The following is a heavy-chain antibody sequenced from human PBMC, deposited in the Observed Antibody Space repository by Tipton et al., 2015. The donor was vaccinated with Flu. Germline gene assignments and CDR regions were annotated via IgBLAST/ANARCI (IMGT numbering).Heavy chain of an antibody. V-gene: IGHV4-34*01. CDR3: ARGVGRIVFFGEAETHHWLDV. D-gene: IGHD3-3*01. J-gene: IGHJ5*02. CDR1: DGSLSGYS. Sequence: TLSLTCGVYDGSLSGYSWAWVRQPPGQGLEWIGEINHSGATYYNPSLEGRVTISVDRSKNQFSLEVTSVTAADTAVYYCARGVGRIVFFGEAETHHWLDVWGQGTLVPVSS. CDR2: INHSGAT.